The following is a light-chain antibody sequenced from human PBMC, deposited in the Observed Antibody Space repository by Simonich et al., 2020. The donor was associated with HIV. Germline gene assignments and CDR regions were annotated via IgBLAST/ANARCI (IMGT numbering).Light chain of an antibody. CDR2: KAS. V-gene: IGKV1-5*03. J-gene: IGKJ1*01. CDR3: QQSYSTWT. CDR1: QSISSW. Sequence: DIQMTQSPSTLSASVGDRVIITCRASQSISSWLAWYQQKPGKAPKLLIYKASSLESGVPSRFSGSGSGTDFTLTISSLQPEDFAIYYCQQSYSTWTFGQGTKVEIK.